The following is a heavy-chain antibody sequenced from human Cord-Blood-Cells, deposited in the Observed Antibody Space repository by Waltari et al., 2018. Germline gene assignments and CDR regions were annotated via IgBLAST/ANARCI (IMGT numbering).Heavy chain of an antibody. J-gene: IGHJ4*02. CDR3: ARDNWGY. Sequence: QVPLVESGGGVVQPGRSLRRSCAASGFTFRSHAMHWVRLAPGKGLEWVAVISYDGSNKYYADSVKGRFTISRDNSKNTLYLQMNSLRAEDTAVYYCARDNWGYWGQGTLVTVSS. D-gene: IGHD7-27*01. CDR1: GFTFRSHA. CDR2: ISYDGSNK. V-gene: IGHV3-30-3*01.